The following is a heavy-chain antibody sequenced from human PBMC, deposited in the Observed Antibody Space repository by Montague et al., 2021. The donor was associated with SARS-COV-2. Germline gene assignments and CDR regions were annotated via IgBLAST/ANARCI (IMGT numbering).Heavy chain of an antibody. CDR2: IYWDDDK. D-gene: IGHD3-10*01. J-gene: IGHJ5*02. CDR1: GFSLSTSGVG. Sequence: PALVKPTQTLTLTCSFSGFSLSTSGVGVGWIRQPPGKTLEWLALIYWDDDKRYSPSLKGRLTITKDSSKNQVVLTMTNMDPVDTATYYCARAGKEVRGIMITGYNWFDPWGQGTLVTVSS. CDR3: ARAGKEVRGIMITGYNWFDP. V-gene: IGHV2-5*02.